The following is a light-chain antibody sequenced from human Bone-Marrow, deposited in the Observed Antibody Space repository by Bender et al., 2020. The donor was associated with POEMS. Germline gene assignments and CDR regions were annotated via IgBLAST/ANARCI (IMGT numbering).Light chain of an antibody. Sequence: QSALTQPASVSGSPGQSITISCTGTNSDVGSYTLVSWYQQHPGKAPKLMIYEGSKRPSGVSNRFSGSKSGTSASLAITGLQAEDEGDYYCQSYDNSLGGWVFGGGTKLTVL. CDR1: NSDVGSYTL. V-gene: IGLV2-14*02. CDR3: QSYDNSLGGWV. CDR2: EGS. J-gene: IGLJ3*02.